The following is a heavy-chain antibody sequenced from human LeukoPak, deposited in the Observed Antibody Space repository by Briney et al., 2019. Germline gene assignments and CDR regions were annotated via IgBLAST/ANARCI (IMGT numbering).Heavy chain of an antibody. CDR1: GFTFSSYA. D-gene: IGHD4-17*01. CDR3: VSLPRTTVTTSGDY. Sequence: PGGSLRLSCSASGFTFSSYAMHWVRQAPGKGLEYVSAISGSGGATYYADSVKGRFTISRDKSKNTLYLQMSSLRPEDTAVYYCVSLPRTTVTTSGDYWGQGTLVTVSS. CDR2: ISGSGGAT. V-gene: IGHV3-64D*06. J-gene: IGHJ4*02.